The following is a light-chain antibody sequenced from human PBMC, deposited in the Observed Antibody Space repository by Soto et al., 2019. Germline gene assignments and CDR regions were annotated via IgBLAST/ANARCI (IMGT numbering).Light chain of an antibody. J-gene: IGKJ1*01. CDR1: QSVSSN. Sequence: EIVITQSPATLSVSPGKRATLSCRASQSVSSNLAWYQQKPGQAPRLLIYGASTRATGIPARFSGSGSGTEFTLTISSXQSEDFAVYYCQQYNDWPRTFGQGTKVDIK. CDR2: GAS. V-gene: IGKV3-15*01. CDR3: QQYNDWPRT.